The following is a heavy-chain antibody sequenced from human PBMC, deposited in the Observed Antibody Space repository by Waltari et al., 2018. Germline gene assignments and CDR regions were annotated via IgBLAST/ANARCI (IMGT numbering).Heavy chain of an antibody. J-gene: IGHJ4*02. Sequence: QVQLVESGGGVVQPGGSLRLSCAASGFTFSSYGMHWVRQAPGKGLEWVAFIRYDGSNTYYADSVKGRFTISRDNSKNTLYLQMNSLRAEDTAVYYCARDDVGPFDYWGQGTLVTVSS. D-gene: IGHD3-10*02. CDR3: ARDDVGPFDY. CDR1: GFTFSSYG. CDR2: IRYDGSNT. V-gene: IGHV3-30*02.